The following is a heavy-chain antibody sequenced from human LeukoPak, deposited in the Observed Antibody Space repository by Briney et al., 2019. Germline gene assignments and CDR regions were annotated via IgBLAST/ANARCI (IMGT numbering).Heavy chain of an antibody. Sequence: ASVKVSCKASGYTFTGYYMHGVRQAPGQGLEWMGRINPNSGGTNYAQKFQGRVTMTRDTSISTAYMELSRLRSDDTAVYYCARDLRGDGYNADYWGQGTLVTVSS. J-gene: IGHJ4*02. CDR3: ARDLRGDGYNADY. CDR2: INPNSGGT. D-gene: IGHD5-24*01. V-gene: IGHV1-2*06. CDR1: GYTFTGYY.